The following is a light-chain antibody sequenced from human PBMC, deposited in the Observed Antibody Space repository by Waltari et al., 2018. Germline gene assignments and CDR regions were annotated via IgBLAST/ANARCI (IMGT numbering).Light chain of an antibody. CDR2: WAS. CDR3: QQYYTTPCT. CDR1: QSILYSSNNKNY. J-gene: IGKJ2*01. Sequence: DIVMTQSQDSLAVSLGERATINCKSSQSILYSSNNKNYLAWYQQKPGQPPKLLIYWASIRESGVPDRFSGSGSGTDFTLTISSLQAADVAVYYCQQYYTTPCTFGQGTKLEIK. V-gene: IGKV4-1*01.